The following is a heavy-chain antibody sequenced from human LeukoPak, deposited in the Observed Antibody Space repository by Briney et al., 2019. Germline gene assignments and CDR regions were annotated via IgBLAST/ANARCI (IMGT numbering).Heavy chain of an antibody. CDR2: ITGGGSGI. CDR1: GFAFSNYA. V-gene: IGHV3-23*01. CDR3: AREGRWPRAFDI. J-gene: IGHJ3*02. D-gene: IGHD5-12*01. Sequence: PGGSLRLSCAASGFAFSNYAMSWVRQAPGKGLEWVSAITGGGSGIYYADSVKGRFTISRDNSKNTLYLQMNSLRAEDTAVYYCAREGRWPRAFDIWGQGTMVTVSS.